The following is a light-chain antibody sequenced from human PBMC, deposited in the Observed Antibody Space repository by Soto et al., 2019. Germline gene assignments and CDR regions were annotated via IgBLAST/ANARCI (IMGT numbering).Light chain of an antibody. CDR1: QSLTSW. V-gene: IGKV1-5*03. Sequence: DIQMTQSPSTLSASVGDRVTITCRASQSLTSWLAWYQQKPGKAPKLLIYKASSLESGVPSRFSGSGSGTEFTLTISSLQPDDFAIYYCQQYKSYPLTFGGGTKVEIK. CDR3: QQYKSYPLT. CDR2: KAS. J-gene: IGKJ4*01.